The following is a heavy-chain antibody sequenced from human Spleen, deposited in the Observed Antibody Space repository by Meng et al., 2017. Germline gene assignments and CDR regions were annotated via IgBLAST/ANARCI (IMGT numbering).Heavy chain of an antibody. D-gene: IGHD3-22*01. CDR2: IKSDGSYT. V-gene: IGHV3-74*01. Sequence: ESLKISCAASGFTFSSHWMHWVRQAPGKGLVWVSRIKSDGSYTTYAESVQGRFTISRDNAKNTLYLQMNSLRAEDTAVYYCARVSASGYYFLDYWGPGTLVTVSS. CDR1: GFTFSSHW. J-gene: IGHJ4*02. CDR3: ARVSASGYYFLDY.